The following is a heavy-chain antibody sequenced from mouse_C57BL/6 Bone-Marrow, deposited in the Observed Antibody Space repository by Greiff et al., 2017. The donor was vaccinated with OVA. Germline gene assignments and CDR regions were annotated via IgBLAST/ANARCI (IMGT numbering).Heavy chain of an antibody. CDR1: GFTFTDYY. J-gene: IGHJ2*01. CDR2: IRNKANGYTT. CDR3: ARLDSSGYPYLDY. V-gene: IGHV7-3*01. Sequence: VQLKESGGGLVQPGGSLSLSCAASGFTFTDYYMSWVRQPPGKALEWLGFIRNKANGYTTEYSASVKGRFTISRDNSQSILYLQMNALRAEDSATYYCARLDSSGYPYLDYWGQGTTLTVSS. D-gene: IGHD3-2*02.